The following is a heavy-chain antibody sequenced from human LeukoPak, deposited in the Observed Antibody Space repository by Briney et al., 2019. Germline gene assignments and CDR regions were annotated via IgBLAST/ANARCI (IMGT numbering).Heavy chain of an antibody. CDR1: GFTFSSYS. CDR2: ISSSSSYI. J-gene: IGHJ6*02. V-gene: IGHV3-21*01. Sequence: PGGSLRLSCAASGFTFSSYSMNWVRQAPGKGLEWVSSISSSSSYIYYADSVKGRFTISRDNAKNSLYLQMNSLRAEDTAVYYCARDRKIVVVPAASYYYYGMDVWGQGTTVTVS. D-gene: IGHD2-2*01. CDR3: ARDRKIVVVPAASYYYYGMDV.